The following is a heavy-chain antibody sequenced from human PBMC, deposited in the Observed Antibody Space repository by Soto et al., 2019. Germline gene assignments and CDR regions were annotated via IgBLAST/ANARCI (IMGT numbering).Heavy chain of an antibody. D-gene: IGHD3-3*02. CDR2: IYHSGST. CDR1: GGSVSSDNYY. J-gene: IGHJ4*02. V-gene: IGHV4-61*01. Sequence: QVQLQESGPGLVKPSETLSLTCTVSGGSVSSDNYYWSWIRQPPGKGLEWIGYIYHSGSTDYNPPLQSRVTISRDTSKNQFALKLSSVTASDTAVYYCARENKHLQNRIDYWGRGSLVAVSS. CDR3: ARENKHLQNRIDY.